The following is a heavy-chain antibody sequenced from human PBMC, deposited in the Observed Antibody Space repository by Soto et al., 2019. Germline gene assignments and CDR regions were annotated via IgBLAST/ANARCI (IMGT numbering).Heavy chain of an antibody. CDR2: INPNSGGT. D-gene: IGHD6-19*01. CDR1: GYTFTGYY. V-gene: IGHV1-2*02. J-gene: IGHJ6*02. Sequence: ASVKVSCKASGYTFTGYYMHWVRQAPGQGLEWMGWINPNSGGTNYAQKFQGRVTMTRDTSISTAYMELSRLRSDDTAVYYCARDIAVAGTFSYYYGMDVWGQGTTVTVSS. CDR3: ARDIAVAGTFSYYYGMDV.